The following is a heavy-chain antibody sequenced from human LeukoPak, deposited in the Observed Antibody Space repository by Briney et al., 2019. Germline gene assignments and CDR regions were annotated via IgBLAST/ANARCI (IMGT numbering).Heavy chain of an antibody. V-gene: IGHV1-69*05. Sequence: SVKVSCKASGGTFSSYAISCVRQAPGQGLEWMGRIIPIFGTANYAQKFQGRVTITTDESTSTAYMELSSLRSEDTAVYYCARDFGHYYDSSGSGYYFDYWGQGTLVTVSS. CDR2: IIPIFGTA. J-gene: IGHJ4*02. D-gene: IGHD3-22*01. CDR3: ARDFGHYYDSSGSGYYFDY. CDR1: GGTFSSYA.